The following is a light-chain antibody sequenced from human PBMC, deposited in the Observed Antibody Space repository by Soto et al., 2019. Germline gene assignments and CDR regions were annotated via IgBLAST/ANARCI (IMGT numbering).Light chain of an antibody. CDR2: GVS. CDR3: QQYIDSPRT. Sequence: EIVLTQSPGTLALSLGDGATLSCRASQTVNRNYLAWYHQKPGQPPRLLIYGVSNRATRVPDRFSGGGSRTECTLTTVSLAPDDFRTYYCQQYIDSPRTFGQGTRVEV. V-gene: IGKV3-20*01. J-gene: IGKJ1*01. CDR1: QTVNRNY.